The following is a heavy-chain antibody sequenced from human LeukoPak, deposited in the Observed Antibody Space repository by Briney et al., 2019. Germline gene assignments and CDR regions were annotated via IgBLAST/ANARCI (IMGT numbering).Heavy chain of an antibody. Sequence: GGSLRLSCAASGFTFSSYSMNWVRQAPGKGLEWVSSISSSSSYIYYADSVKGRFTISRGNAKNSLYLQMNSLRAEDTAVYYCARDRAYGDYLYGMDVWGQGTTVTVSS. V-gene: IGHV3-21*01. D-gene: IGHD4-17*01. CDR1: GFTFSSYS. CDR3: ARDRAYGDYLYGMDV. J-gene: IGHJ6*02. CDR2: ISSSSSYI.